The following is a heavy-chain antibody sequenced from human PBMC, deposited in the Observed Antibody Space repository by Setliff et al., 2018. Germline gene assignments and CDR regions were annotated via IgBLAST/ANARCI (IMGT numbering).Heavy chain of an antibody. V-gene: IGHV4-34*01. J-gene: IGHJ6*03. CDR1: GGPFSGYY. CDR2: INHSGGT. CDR3: ARALGFDPVYHYYVDV. Sequence: PSETLSLTCAVQGGPFSGYYWSWIRQPPGKGLESIGDINHSGGTNYNPSLKSRVTISVDTSKNQFSLNLSSVTAADRAVYYCARALGFDPVYHYYVDVWGKGTTVTVSS. D-gene: IGHD3-10*01.